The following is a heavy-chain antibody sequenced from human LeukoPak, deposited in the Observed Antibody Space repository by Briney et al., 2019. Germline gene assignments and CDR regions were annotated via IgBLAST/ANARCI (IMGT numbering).Heavy chain of an antibody. CDR3: ARVYCSSTSCYRAYYYGMDV. V-gene: IGHV1-18*01. CDR1: GYTFTSYG. CDR2: ISAYNGNT. J-gene: IGHJ6*02. Sequence: ASVKVSCTASGYTFTSYGISWVRQAPAQGLEWMGWISAYNGNTNYAHKLQGRVTITTDASKSTAYMELRSLRSDDTAVYYCARVYCSSTSCYRAYYYGMDVWGQGTTVTVSS. D-gene: IGHD2-2*02.